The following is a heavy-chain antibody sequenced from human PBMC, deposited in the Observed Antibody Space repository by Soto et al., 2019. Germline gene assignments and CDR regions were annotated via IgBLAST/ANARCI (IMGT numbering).Heavy chain of an antibody. Sequence: QVPLVQSGAEVKKPGSSVKVSCKASGGTFSSYAISWVRQAPGQGLEWMGGIIPIFGTANYAQKFQGRVTITADESTSTAYMELSSLRSEDTAVYYCARGRRAVTTLGNWFDPWGQGTLVTVSS. D-gene: IGHD4-4*01. CDR3: ARGRRAVTTLGNWFDP. V-gene: IGHV1-69*01. J-gene: IGHJ5*02. CDR1: GGTFSSYA. CDR2: IIPIFGTA.